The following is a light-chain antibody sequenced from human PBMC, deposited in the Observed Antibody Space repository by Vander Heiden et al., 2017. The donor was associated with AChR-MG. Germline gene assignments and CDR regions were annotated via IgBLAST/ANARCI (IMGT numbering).Light chain of an antibody. CDR3: YSYGGSDTFV. CDR2: EDC. CDR1: SSDVGRYNL. V-gene: IGLV2-23*01. J-gene: IGLJ1*01. Sequence: SPGQPITISCSGTSSDVGRYNLLSWYQQHPGKAPKLMIYEDCKRPSGVSNRFSGSKSGNTASLTISGLQAEDEADYYCYSYGGSDTFVFGTGTKVTVL.